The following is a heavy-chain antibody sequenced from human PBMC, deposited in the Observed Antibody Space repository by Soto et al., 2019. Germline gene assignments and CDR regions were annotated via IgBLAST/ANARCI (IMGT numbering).Heavy chain of an antibody. Sequence: QVQLQESGPGLVKPSETLSLTCSVSGDSIRSYYWSWIRQPPGKGLEWIGYVYDSGKTDFNPSLKHRVTLSTDTSKTQISLKLSSVAAADTPVYYCAKTNDRPLSPVFDFWIVYLGYFDSWGQGVLVTVSS. CDR2: VYDSGKT. CDR1: GDSIRSYY. V-gene: IGHV4-59*08. J-gene: IGHJ4*02. D-gene: IGHD3-3*01. CDR3: AKTNDRPLSPVFDFWIVYLGYFDS.